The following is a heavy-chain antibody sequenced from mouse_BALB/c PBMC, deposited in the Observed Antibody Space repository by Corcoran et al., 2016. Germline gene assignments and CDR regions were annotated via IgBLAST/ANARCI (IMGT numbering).Heavy chain of an antibody. CDR3: ARKGDYRYPFDY. CDR2: INTYTGEP. V-gene: IGHV9-3-1*01. Sequence: QIQLVQSGPELKKPGETVKISCKASGYTFTNYGMYWVKQAPGKGLKWMGWINTYTGEPAYADDFKGRFAFSLETSATTAYLQINNLKNEDTATYFGARKGDYRYPFDYWGQGTTLTVSS. D-gene: IGHD2-14*01. CDR1: GYTFTNYG. J-gene: IGHJ2*01.